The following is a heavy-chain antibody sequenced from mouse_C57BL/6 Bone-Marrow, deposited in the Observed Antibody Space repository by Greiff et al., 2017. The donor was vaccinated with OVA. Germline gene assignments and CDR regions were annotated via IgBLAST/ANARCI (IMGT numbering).Heavy chain of an antibody. CDR3: AIYGTYYFDY. V-gene: IGHV5-4*03. CDR1: GFTFSSYA. CDR2: ISDGGSYT. Sequence: EVMLVESGGGLVKPGGSLKLSCAASGFTFSSYAMSWVRQTPEKRLAWVATISDGGSYTYYPDNVKGRFTISRDNAKNNLYLQMSHLKSEDTAMYYCAIYGTYYFDYWGQGTTLTVSS. D-gene: IGHD2-1*01. J-gene: IGHJ2*01.